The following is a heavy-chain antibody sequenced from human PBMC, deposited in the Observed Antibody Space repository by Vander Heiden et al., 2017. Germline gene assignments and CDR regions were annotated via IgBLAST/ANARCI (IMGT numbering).Heavy chain of an antibody. CDR1: GGSFSGYS. Sequence: QVQLQQWGAGLLTPSETLSLTCAVYGGSFSGYSWSGIRQPPGKGLEWIGEINHSGSTNYNPSLKSRVTISVDTSKNQFSLKLSSVTAADTAVYYCARGSHVLLWCGELLGDYGMDVWGQGTTVTVSS. CDR3: ARGSHVLLWCGELLGDYGMDV. CDR2: INHSGST. J-gene: IGHJ6*02. V-gene: IGHV4-34*01. D-gene: IGHD3-10*01.